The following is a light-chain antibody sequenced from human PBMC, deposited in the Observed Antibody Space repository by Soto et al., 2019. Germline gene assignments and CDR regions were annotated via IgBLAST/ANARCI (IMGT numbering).Light chain of an antibody. CDR1: QSIRNNY. Sequence: ETVLTQSPGTLSLSPGERATLSCRAGQSIRNNYLAWYQQKPGQTPWLLIYGASNRAGGVPDRFSGSGSGTDFTLTISRLEPEDFAVHYCQQYGSSPRTFGQGTKVEIK. CDR3: QQYGSSPRT. V-gene: IGKV3-20*01. CDR2: GAS. J-gene: IGKJ1*01.